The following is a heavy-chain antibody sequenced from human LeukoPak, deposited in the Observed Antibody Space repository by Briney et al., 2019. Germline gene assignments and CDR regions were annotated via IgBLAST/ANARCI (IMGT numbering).Heavy chain of an antibody. CDR3: ARARDYGDYPPDF. Sequence: GGSLRLSCAASGFTFSSYSMNWVRRAPGKGLEWVSHIGGSGSTIYYADSVKGRFTISRDNAKKLLYLQMSNLRAEDTAVYYCARARDYGDYPPDFWGQGTLVTVSS. CDR1: GFTFSSYS. D-gene: IGHD4-17*01. V-gene: IGHV3-48*01. J-gene: IGHJ4*02. CDR2: IGGSGSTI.